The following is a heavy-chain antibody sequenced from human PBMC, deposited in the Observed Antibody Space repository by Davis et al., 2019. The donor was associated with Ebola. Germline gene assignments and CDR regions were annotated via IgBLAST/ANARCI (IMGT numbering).Heavy chain of an antibody. CDR1: GYTFTGYY. V-gene: IGHV1-2*06. CDR3: ARAQFPTTSDH. J-gene: IGHJ4*02. Sequence: ASVKVSCKASGYTFTGYYMHWVRRAPGQGLEWMGRINPYNGGTNYAQKFQGRVTMTRDTSISTAYMEVGSLRSDDTAVYYCARAQFPTTSDHWGQGTLVIVSS. D-gene: IGHD1-1*01. CDR2: INPYNGGT.